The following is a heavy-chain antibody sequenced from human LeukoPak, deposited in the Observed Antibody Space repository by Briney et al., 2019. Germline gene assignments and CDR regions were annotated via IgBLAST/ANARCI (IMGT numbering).Heavy chain of an antibody. Sequence: PGGSLRLSCAASGFTFSSYAMNWVRQTPGKGLEWVSTLSGSGDTTYYADSVKGRFTISRDNSKNTLYLQMYSLRAEDTAVYFCSKGLRHSGYSLFDYWGQGSLVTVSS. D-gene: IGHD3-22*01. CDR2: LSGSGDTT. CDR1: GFTFSSYA. J-gene: IGHJ4*02. V-gene: IGHV3-23*01. CDR3: SKGLRHSGYSLFDY.